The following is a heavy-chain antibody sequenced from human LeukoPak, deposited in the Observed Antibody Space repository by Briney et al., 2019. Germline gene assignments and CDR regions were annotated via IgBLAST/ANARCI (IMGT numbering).Heavy chain of an antibody. J-gene: IGHJ6*03. V-gene: IGHV4-38-2*02. CDR2: FDQSGST. CDR3: ARVVSLYYYYYYMDV. Sequence: PSETLSLTCTVSGYSISSGYYWGCIRPPPGKGLEWIGSFDQSGSTYYNPSLKSRVTISVDTSKNQFSLKLSSVTAADTAVYYCARVVSLYYYYYYMDVWGKGTTVTVSS. CDR1: GYSISSGYY.